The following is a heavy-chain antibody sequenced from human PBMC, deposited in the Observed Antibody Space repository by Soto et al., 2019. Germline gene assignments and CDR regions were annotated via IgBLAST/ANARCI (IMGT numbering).Heavy chain of an antibody. V-gene: IGHV3-23*01. Sequence: GGSLRLSCTASGFTFSNYAMSWVRQAPGKGLEWVSAITRTDSTYYADSVKGRFTISRDDSKSTLYLQMNSLKIEDTAMYYCVTDRLRLAGRSPRNNDYWGQGTVVTVSS. CDR3: VTDRLRLAGRSPRNNDY. J-gene: IGHJ4*02. D-gene: IGHD6-19*01. CDR1: GFTFSNYA. CDR2: ITRTDST.